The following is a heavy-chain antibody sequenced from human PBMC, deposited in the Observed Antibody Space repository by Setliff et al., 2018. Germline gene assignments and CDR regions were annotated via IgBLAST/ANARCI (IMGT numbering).Heavy chain of an antibody. D-gene: IGHD5-18*01. Sequence: SVKVSCKASGGTFRNYGISWVRQAPGQGLEWMGGTIPVFGTTDYSQKFQGRVTIITDESTSTAFMQLSSLSSEDTAVYYCVREGVDTRSSTDYRYYMDVWGKGTTVTVSS. CDR1: GGTFRNYG. J-gene: IGHJ6*03. CDR2: TIPVFGTT. CDR3: VREGVDTRSSTDYRYYMDV. V-gene: IGHV1-69*05.